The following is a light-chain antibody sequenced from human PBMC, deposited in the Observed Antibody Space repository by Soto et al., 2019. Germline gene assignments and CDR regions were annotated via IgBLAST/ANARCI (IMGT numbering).Light chain of an antibody. V-gene: IGKV1-33*01. CDR2: AAS. CDR3: QQYDILPFT. CDR1: QDISKY. Sequence: DIQMTQSPSSLSASVGDRVTITSQATQDISKYLNWFQQKPGKAPKLLIYAASNLETGVPSRFSGSGSGTDFTFTISSLQPEDIATYYCQQYDILPFTFGPGTKVDFK. J-gene: IGKJ3*01.